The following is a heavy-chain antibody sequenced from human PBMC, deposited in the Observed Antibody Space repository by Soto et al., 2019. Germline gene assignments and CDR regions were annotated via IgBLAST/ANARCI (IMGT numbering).Heavy chain of an antibody. D-gene: IGHD3-22*01. CDR3: ARGGSGYYRIPYFDY. CDR1: GGTFSSYA. V-gene: IGHV1-69*13. CDR2: IIPIFGTA. J-gene: IGHJ4*02. Sequence: GASVKVSCKASGGTFSSYAISWVRQAPGQGLEWMGGIIPIFGTANYAQKFQGRVTITADESTSTAYMELSSLRSEDTAVYYCARGGSGYYRIPYFDYWGQGXLVTVYS.